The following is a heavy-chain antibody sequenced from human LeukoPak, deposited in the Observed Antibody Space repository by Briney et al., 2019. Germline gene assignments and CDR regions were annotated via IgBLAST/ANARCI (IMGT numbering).Heavy chain of an antibody. CDR1: GFTFSSYA. V-gene: IGHV3-23*01. D-gene: IGHD6-13*01. CDR3: AKDLAIGQQLVLGAFDI. J-gene: IGHJ3*02. Sequence: GGSLRLSCAASGFTFSSYAMSWVRQAPGKGLEWVSAISGSGGSTYYADSVKGRFTISRDNSKNTLYLQMNSLRAEDTAVYYCAKDLAIGQQLVLGAFDIWGQGTMVTASS. CDR2: ISGSGGST.